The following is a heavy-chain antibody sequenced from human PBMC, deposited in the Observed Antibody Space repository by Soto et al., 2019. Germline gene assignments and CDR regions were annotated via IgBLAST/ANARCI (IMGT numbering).Heavy chain of an antibody. J-gene: IGHJ4*02. Sequence: QVQLVESGGGVVQPGRSLRLSCAASGFTFSSYGMHWVRQAPGKGLEWVAVIWYDGSNKYYADSVKGRFTISRDNSKNTLYLQMNSLRAEDTAVYYCSGGSYQQPLDSWGQGTLVTVSS. V-gene: IGHV3-33*01. D-gene: IGHD1-26*01. CDR1: GFTFSSYG. CDR2: IWYDGSNK. CDR3: SGGSYQQPLDS.